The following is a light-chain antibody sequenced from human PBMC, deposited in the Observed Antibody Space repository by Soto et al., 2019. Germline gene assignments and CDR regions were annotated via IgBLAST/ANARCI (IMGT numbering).Light chain of an antibody. V-gene: IGKV1-39*01. Sequence: DIQMTQSPSSLSASVGDRVTITCRASQSISSYLNWYQQKPGKAPKLLIYAASSLQSGVPSRFSGSGSGTDVTIPISSLQHEDVATYYCQQSYSTPPLTFGGGTKVEIK. J-gene: IGKJ4*01. CDR3: QQSYSTPPLT. CDR2: AAS. CDR1: QSISSY.